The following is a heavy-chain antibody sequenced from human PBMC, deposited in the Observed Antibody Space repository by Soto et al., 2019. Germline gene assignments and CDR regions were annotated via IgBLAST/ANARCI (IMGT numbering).Heavy chain of an antibody. V-gene: IGHV3-48*01. CDR2: ISSSSSTI. CDR1: GFTFSSYS. Sequence: GGSLRLSCAASGFTFSSYSMNWVRQAPGKGLEWVSYISSSSSTIYYADSVKGRFTISRDNAKNSLYLQMNSLRAEDTAVYYCARGGVVVPAAVRNWFYPWGQGTLVTVSS. D-gene: IGHD2-2*01. CDR3: ARGGVVVPAAVRNWFYP. J-gene: IGHJ5*02.